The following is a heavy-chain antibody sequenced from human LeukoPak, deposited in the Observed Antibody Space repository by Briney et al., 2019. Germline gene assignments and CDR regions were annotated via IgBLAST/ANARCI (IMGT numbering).Heavy chain of an antibody. J-gene: IGHJ4*02. CDR3: ARDLPRDSSGPVGGFDY. CDR1: GYTFTSYY. V-gene: IGHV1-2*02. Sequence: GASVKVSCKASGYTFTSYYMHWVRQAPGQGLEWMGWINPNSGGTNYAQKFQGRVTMTRDMSTSTVYMELSSLRSEDTAVYYCARDLPRDSSGPVGGFDYWGQGTLVTVSS. CDR2: INPNSGGT. D-gene: IGHD3-22*01.